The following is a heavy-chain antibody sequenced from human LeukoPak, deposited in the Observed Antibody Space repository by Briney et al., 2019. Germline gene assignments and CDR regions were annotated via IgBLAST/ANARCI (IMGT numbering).Heavy chain of an antibody. J-gene: IGHJ5*02. D-gene: IGHD6-13*01. CDR3: ASSSSWVNNWFDP. Sequence: SETLSLTCAVYGRSFSGYYWSWIRQPPGKGLEWIGEINHSGSTNYNPSLKSRVTISVDTSKNQFSLKLSSVTAADTAVYYCASSSSWVNNWFDPWGQGTLVTVSS. V-gene: IGHV4-34*01. CDR1: GRSFSGYY. CDR2: INHSGST.